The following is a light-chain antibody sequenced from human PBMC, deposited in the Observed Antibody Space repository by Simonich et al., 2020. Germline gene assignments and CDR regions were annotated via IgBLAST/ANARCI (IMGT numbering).Light chain of an antibody. Sequence: QSALTQPASVSGSPGQSITISCTGTRSDVGGYNYVSRYQQHPGKAPKLMIYDVSNRPSEVSNRVSGSKSGNTASLTISVLQAEDEADYYGSSYTSSSTRVFGGGTKLTVL. CDR1: RSDVGGYNY. J-gene: IGLJ3*02. CDR2: DVS. V-gene: IGLV2-14*03. CDR3: SSYTSSSTRV.